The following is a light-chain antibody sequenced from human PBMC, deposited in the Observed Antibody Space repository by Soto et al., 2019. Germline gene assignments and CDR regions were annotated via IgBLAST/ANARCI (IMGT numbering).Light chain of an antibody. CDR2: GAS. Sequence: EIVMTQSPATLSVSPGERVTLSCRASQDIRSSLAWYQQKPGQAPRLLIHGASIRATGVPATFSGSGSGTEFTLSISSLQSEHLGVYYCQQDSSWPLTFGGGTKVDIK. CDR1: QDIRSS. V-gene: IGKV3-15*01. J-gene: IGKJ4*01. CDR3: QQDSSWPLT.